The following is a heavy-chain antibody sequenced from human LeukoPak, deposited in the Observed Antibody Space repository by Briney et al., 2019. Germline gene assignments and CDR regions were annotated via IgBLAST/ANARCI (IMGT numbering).Heavy chain of an antibody. CDR2: ISDSGGST. Sequence: PGGSLRLSCAASGFTFSIYAMSWVRQAPGKGLEWVSNISDSGGSTYYADSVKGRLTISRDNSKNTLYLQMNSLRAEDTAVYYCAKNHRAAPPSNLFDPWGQGTLVTVSS. D-gene: IGHD1-14*01. V-gene: IGHV3-23*01. CDR1: GFTFSIYA. J-gene: IGHJ5*02. CDR3: AKNHRAAPPSNLFDP.